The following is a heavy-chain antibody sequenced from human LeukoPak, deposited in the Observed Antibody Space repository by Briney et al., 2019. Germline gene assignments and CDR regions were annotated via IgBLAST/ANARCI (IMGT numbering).Heavy chain of an antibody. CDR3: VKDIQLST. Sequence: GGSLRPSCAASGFNFITAAMTWVRQAPGKGLEWVSLIGSSGGSTYYADSVKGRFTISRDNFNHTLSLQMNSLRVEDTAIYYCVKDIQLSTWGLGTMVTVSS. V-gene: IGHV3-23*01. D-gene: IGHD5-24*01. J-gene: IGHJ3*01. CDR1: GFNFITAA. CDR2: IGSSGGST.